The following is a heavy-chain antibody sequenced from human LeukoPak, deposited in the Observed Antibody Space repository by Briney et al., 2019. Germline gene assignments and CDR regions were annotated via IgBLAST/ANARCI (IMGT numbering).Heavy chain of an antibody. CDR2: IGGSNGIT. D-gene: IGHD5-12*01. V-gene: IGHV3-23*01. CDR1: RFTFNSYA. CDR3: ARNENSGWGYFDY. J-gene: IGHJ4*02. Sequence: XGSLRLSCAASRFTFNSYAMSWVRQAPGKGLEWVSVIGGSNGITFYVGSVKGRFTISRDNSKDTLYLQMNSLRAEDTAVYYCARNENSGWGYFDYWGQGTLVTVSS.